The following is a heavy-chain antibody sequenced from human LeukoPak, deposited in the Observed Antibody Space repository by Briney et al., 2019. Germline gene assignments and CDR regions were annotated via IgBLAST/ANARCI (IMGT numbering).Heavy chain of an antibody. D-gene: IGHD1-20*01. J-gene: IGHJ5*02. CDR1: GFTVSSNY. Sequence: PGGSLRLSCAASGFTVSSNYMNWVRQAPGKGLEWVSVIYGGGSTYYADSVKGRFTISRDNSKNTLYLQMNSLRAEDTAVYYCAKQTNNWTPPNWFDPWGQGALVTVSS. V-gene: IGHV3-53*01. CDR2: IYGGGST. CDR3: AKQTNNWTPPNWFDP.